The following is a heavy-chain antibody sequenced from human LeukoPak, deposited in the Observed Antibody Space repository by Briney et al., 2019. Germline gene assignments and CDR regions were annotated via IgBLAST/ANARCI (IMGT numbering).Heavy chain of an antibody. CDR3: ARWWELDAFDI. V-gene: IGHV4-61*02. Sequence: PSQTLSLTCTVSGGSISSTSSYWSWIRQPAGKGLEWIGRIYTSGGTNYNPSLKSRVTISVDTSENQFSLKLSSVTAADTAVYYCARWWELDAFDIWGQGTMVTVSS. J-gene: IGHJ3*02. CDR1: GGSISSTSSY. D-gene: IGHD1-26*01. CDR2: IYTSGGT.